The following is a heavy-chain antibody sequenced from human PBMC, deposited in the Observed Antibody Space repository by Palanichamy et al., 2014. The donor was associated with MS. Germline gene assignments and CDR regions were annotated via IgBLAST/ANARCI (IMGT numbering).Heavy chain of an antibody. CDR2: IYYSGST. CDR3: ARRYFDWLLNNYFDY. CDR1: GGSISSSSYY. D-gene: IGHD3-9*01. J-gene: IGHJ4*02. Sequence: QLQLQESGPGLVKPSETLSLTCTVSGGSISSSSYYWGWIRQPPGKGLEWIGSIYYSGSTYYNPSLKSRVTISVDTSKNQFSLKLSSVTAADTAVYYCARRYFDWLLNNYFDYWGQGTLVTVSS. V-gene: IGHV4-39*01.